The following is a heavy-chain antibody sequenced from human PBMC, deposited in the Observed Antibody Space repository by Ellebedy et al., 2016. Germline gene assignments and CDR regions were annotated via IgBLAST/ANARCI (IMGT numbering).Heavy chain of an antibody. V-gene: IGHV3-21*01. CDR2: ISSRGGRI. CDR3: AKDHPNWANDY. D-gene: IGHD7-27*01. J-gene: IGHJ4*02. Sequence: GGSLRLSXTASGFDFNYYTMNWVRQAPGKGLEWVSSISSRGGRIYADSVKGRFTISRDNARNSLFLQMNSLRVDDTAIYYCAKDHPNWANDYWGQGALVTVSS. CDR1: GFDFNYYT.